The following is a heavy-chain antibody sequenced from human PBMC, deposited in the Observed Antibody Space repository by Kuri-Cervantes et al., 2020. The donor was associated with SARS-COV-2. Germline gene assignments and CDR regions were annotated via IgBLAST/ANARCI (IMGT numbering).Heavy chain of an antibody. D-gene: IGHD3-22*01. Sequence: GGSLRLSCAASGFTVSSNYMSWVRQAPGKGLEWVSVIYSGGSTYYADSVKGRFTISRDNSKNTLYLQMNSQRAEDTAVYYCAKEKRITMIVVVSYYYYGMDVWGQGTTVTVSS. CDR2: IYSGGST. CDR3: AKEKRITMIVVVSYYYYGMDV. CDR1: GFTVSSNY. J-gene: IGHJ6*02. V-gene: IGHV3-53*01.